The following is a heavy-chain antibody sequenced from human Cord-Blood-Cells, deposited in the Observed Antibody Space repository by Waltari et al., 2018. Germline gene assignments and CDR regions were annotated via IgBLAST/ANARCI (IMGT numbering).Heavy chain of an antibody. J-gene: IGHJ4*02. CDR1: GYTFTSYD. CDR2: MNPNRGNT. Sequence: QVQLVQSGAEVKKPGASVKVSCKASGYTFTSYDINWVRQATGQGLEWMGWMNPNRGNTGYAQKFQGRVTITRNTSRSTAYMKLSSLRSEDTAVYYCARGLHSGATGNWGYWGQGTLVTVSS. CDR3: ARGLHSGATGNWGY. D-gene: IGHD7-27*01. V-gene: IGHV1-8*03.